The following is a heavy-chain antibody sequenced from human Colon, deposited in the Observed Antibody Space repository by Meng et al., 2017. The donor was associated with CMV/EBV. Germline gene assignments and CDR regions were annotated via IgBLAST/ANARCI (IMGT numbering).Heavy chain of an antibody. Sequence: ASVKVSCKASGYSFNTYDITWVRQAPGQGLEWMGWMNPNSGNVGYARKLQGRVTMTRDTSINTSYMELSSLRSEDTAVYYCARDREVKALILWSGGFDPWGQGTLVTVSS. D-gene: IGHD2-21*01. CDR2: MNPNSGNV. V-gene: IGHV1-8*01. J-gene: IGHJ5*02. CDR3: ARDREVKALILWSGGFDP. CDR1: GYSFNTYD.